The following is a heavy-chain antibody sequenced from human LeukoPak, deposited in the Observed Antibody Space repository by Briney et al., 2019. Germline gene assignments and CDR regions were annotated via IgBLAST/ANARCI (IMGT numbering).Heavy chain of an antibody. Sequence: GGSLRLSCVASGFIFSDDYMSWIRQAPGKGLEWVSYISSSGSTIYYTDSVRGRFTISRDNAKNSLYLHMNSLRAEDTAVYYCARRVMALGRTGTTYFDYWGQGTLVTVSS. CDR3: ARRVMALGRTGTTYFDY. CDR1: GFIFSDDY. D-gene: IGHD1-1*01. J-gene: IGHJ4*02. V-gene: IGHV3-11*01. CDR2: ISSSGSTI.